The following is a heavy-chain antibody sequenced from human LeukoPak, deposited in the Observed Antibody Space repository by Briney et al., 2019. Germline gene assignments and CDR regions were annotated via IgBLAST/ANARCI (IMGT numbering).Heavy chain of an antibody. J-gene: IGHJ6*02. Sequence: GASVKVSCKASGYTFTGYYMHWVRQAPGQGLEWMGWINPNSGGTNYAQKFQGRVTMTRDTSISTAYMELSRLRSDDTAVYYCARVAIVVVPAAIAPPRNYYYYGMDVWGQGATVTVSS. CDR1: GYTFTGYY. CDR3: ARVAIVVVPAAIAPPRNYYYYGMDV. D-gene: IGHD2-2*02. V-gene: IGHV1-2*02. CDR2: INPNSGGT.